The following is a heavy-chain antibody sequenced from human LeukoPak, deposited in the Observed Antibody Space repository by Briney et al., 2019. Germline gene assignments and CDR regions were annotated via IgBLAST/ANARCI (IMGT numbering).Heavy chain of an antibody. CDR2: IRYDESAT. Sequence: PGGSLRLSCAASGFVFSDYGMHWVRQAPGKGLEWLTHIRYDESATYYADSVKGRFTISRENSKNTLYLQMNSLRAEDTAVYYCAKQMMERQQYYYMDVWGKGTSVTVSS. CDR3: AKQMMERQQYYYMDV. D-gene: IGHD6-13*01. J-gene: IGHJ6*03. CDR1: GFVFSDYG. V-gene: IGHV3-30*02.